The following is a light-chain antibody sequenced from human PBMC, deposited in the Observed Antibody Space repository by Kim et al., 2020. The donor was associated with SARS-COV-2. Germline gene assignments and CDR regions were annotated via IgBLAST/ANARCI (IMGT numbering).Light chain of an antibody. CDR1: NGEVTSGHF. Sequence: QAVVTQEPSLTVSPGGTVTLTCGSYNGEVTSGHFPHWFQQKPGQAPRTLIYDATNKQSSTPARFSGSLLGGKATLTLSGAQPEDEADYYCLLSYGGARGVFGGGTQLTVL. J-gene: IGLJ2*01. CDR3: LLSYGGARGV. V-gene: IGLV7-46*01. CDR2: DAT.